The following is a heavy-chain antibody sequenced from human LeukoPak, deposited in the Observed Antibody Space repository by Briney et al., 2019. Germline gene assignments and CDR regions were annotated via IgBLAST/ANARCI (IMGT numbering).Heavy chain of an antibody. Sequence: GGSLRLSCAASGFTFSSYGMHWVRQAPGKGLEWVAVISYDGSNKYYADSVKGRFTISRDNSKNTLYLQMNSLRAEDTAVYYCARDRAAAGTEGFDYWGQGTLVTVSS. V-gene: IGHV3-30*03. D-gene: IGHD6-13*01. CDR3: ARDRAAAGTEGFDY. CDR1: GFTFSSYG. CDR2: ISYDGSNK. J-gene: IGHJ4*02.